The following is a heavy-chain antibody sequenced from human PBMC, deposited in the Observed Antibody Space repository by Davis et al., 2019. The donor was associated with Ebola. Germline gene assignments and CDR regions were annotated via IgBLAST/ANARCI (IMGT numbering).Heavy chain of an antibody. J-gene: IGHJ6*02. Sequence: GESLKIPCAASGFTFSSYAMSWVRQAPGKGLEWVSAISGSGGSTYYADSVKGRFTISRDNSKNTLYLQMNSLRAEDTAVYYCAKEGVRYSGYDPRRYYGMDVWGQGTTVTVSS. V-gene: IGHV3-23*01. D-gene: IGHD5-12*01. CDR1: GFTFSSYA. CDR2: ISGSGGST. CDR3: AKEGVRYSGYDPRRYYGMDV.